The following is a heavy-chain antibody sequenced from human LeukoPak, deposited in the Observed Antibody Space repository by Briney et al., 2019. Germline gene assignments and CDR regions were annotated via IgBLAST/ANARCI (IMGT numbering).Heavy chain of an antibody. V-gene: IGHV4-59*01. CDR3: ARDVDDAFDI. Sequence: SEPLSLTCTVSGGSISSYYWSWIRQPPGKGLEWIGYIYYSGSTNYNPSLKSRVTISVDTSKNQFSLKLSSVAAADTAVYYCARDVDDAFDIWGQGTMVTVSS. J-gene: IGHJ3*02. D-gene: IGHD2-21*01. CDR1: GGSISSYY. CDR2: IYYSGST.